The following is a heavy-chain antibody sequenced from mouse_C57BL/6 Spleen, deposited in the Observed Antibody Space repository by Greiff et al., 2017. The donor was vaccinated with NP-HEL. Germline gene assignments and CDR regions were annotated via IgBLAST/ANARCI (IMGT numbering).Heavy chain of an antibody. J-gene: IGHJ4*01. CDR1: GYSITSDY. V-gene: IGHV3-8*01. CDR2: ISYSGST. D-gene: IGHD1-1*01. Sequence: EVKLQESGPGLAKPSQSLSLTCSVTGYSITSDYWNWIRKFPGNKLEYMGYISYSGSTYYNPSLKSRISITRDTSKNQYYLQLNSVTTEDTATYYCARSLITTVVGRAMDYWGQGTSVTVSS. CDR3: ARSLITTVVGRAMDY.